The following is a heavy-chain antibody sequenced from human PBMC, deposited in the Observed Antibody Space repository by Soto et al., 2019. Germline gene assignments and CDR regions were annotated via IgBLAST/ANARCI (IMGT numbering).Heavy chain of an antibody. J-gene: IGHJ5*01. CDR2: ISSGTSYV. CDR3: ARDPSEGRVGNWFES. D-gene: IGHD2-2*01. V-gene: IGHV3-21*06. Sequence: EVQLVESGGGLVKPGGSLRLSCAASGFTFSRYGMNWLRQAPGKGLEWVASISSGTSYVYYADSVKGRFSTSRDNAKNILYLEMCALRTEDTAVYYCARDPSEGRVGNWFESWGQGTLVTVSS. CDR1: GFTFSRYG.